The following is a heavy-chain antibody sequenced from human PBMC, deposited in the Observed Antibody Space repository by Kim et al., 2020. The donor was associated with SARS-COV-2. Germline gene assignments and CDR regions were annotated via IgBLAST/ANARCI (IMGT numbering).Heavy chain of an antibody. V-gene: IGHV3-33*05. Sequence: GGSLRLSCAASGFTFSSYGMHWVRQAPGKGLEWVAVISYDGSNKYYADSVKGRFTISRDNSKNTLYLQMNSLRAEDTAVYYCARDFSWFGELLSQIDYWGQGTLVTISS. CDR2: ISYDGSNK. CDR1: GFTFSSYG. CDR3: ARDFSWFGELLSQIDY. J-gene: IGHJ4*02. D-gene: IGHD3-10*01.